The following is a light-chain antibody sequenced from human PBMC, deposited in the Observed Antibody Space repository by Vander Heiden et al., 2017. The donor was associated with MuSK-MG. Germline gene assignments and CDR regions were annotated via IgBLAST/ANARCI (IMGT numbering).Light chain of an antibody. CDR2: A. CDR3: QQYDSYPLT. V-gene: IGKV1-8*01. Sequence: AIRMTQSPSSFSASTGDRVTITCRASQGISSYLAWYQQKPGKAPKLLIYAASRFSGSGSGTDFTLTISCLQSEDFATYYCQQYDSYPLTFGGGTKVEIK. CDR1: QGISSY. J-gene: IGKJ4*01.